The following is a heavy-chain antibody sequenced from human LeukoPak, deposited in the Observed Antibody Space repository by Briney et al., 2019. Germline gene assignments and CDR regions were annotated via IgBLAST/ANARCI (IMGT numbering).Heavy chain of an antibody. CDR3: ARLHYDVLTGPFDY. V-gene: IGHV3-48*01. CDR1: GFTFSSYS. D-gene: IGHD3-9*01. CDR2: ISSSSSTI. J-gene: IGHJ4*02. Sequence: GGSLRLSCAASGFTFSSYSMNWVRQDPGKGLEWVSYISSSSSTIYYADSVKGRFTISRDNAKNSLYLQMNSLRAEDTAVYYCARLHYDVLTGPFDYWGQGTLVTVSS.